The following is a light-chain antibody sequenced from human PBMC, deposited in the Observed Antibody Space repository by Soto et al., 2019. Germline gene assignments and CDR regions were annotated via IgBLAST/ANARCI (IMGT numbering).Light chain of an antibody. CDR1: SSDVGGYNY. Sequence: QSVLTQPPSASGSPGQSVTISCTGTSSDVGGYNYVSWYQQHPGKAPKVMIYEVSKRPSRVPDRFSGSKSGNTASLTVSGLQAEDEAAYHCSSYAGSNLVFGGGTKVTVL. V-gene: IGLV2-8*01. CDR3: SSYAGSNLV. J-gene: IGLJ2*01. CDR2: EVS.